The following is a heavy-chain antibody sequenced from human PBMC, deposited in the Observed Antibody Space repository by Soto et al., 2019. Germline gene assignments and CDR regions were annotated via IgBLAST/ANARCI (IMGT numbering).Heavy chain of an antibody. CDR1: GYSFTSYW. V-gene: IGHV5-51*01. CDR2: IYPGDSDT. CDR3: ARHRSHDILTGFPYYGMDV. Sequence: PGESLKISCKGSGYSFTSYWIGWVRQMPGKGLEWMGIIYPGDSDTRYSPSFQGQVTISADKSISTAYLQWSSLKASDTAMYYCARHRSHDILTGFPYYGMDVWGQGTTVTVSS. D-gene: IGHD3-9*01. J-gene: IGHJ6*02.